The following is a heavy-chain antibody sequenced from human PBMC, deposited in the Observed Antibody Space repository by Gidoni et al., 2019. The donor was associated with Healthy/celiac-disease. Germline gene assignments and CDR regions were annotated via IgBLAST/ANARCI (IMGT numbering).Heavy chain of an antibody. J-gene: IGHJ4*02. CDR2: ISGSGGST. Sequence: EVQLLESGGGLVQPGGSLRLPCAASGFTFSSYALSWVRQAPGKGLAWVSAISGSGGSTYYADSVKGRFTSSRDNSKNTLYLQMNSLRAEDTAVYYCAKQLIAAAGGGYWGQGTLVTVSS. CDR3: AKQLIAAAGGGY. D-gene: IGHD6-13*01. CDR1: GFTFSSYA. V-gene: IGHV3-23*01.